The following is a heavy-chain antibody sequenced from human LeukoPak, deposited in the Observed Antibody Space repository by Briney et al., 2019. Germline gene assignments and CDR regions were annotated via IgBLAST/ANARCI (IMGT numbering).Heavy chain of an antibody. Sequence: PGGSLRLSCAPSGFTFDNFAMTWVRQAPGKGLEGVSEITGSGGSTYYADSVQGRFTISRDNSKNTLYLQMNSLRAEDTAIYYCARELFDFDYWGQGTLVTVSS. CDR2: ITGSGGST. J-gene: IGHJ4*02. CDR3: ARELFDFDY. CDR1: GFTFDNFA. D-gene: IGHD3-10*01. V-gene: IGHV3-23*01.